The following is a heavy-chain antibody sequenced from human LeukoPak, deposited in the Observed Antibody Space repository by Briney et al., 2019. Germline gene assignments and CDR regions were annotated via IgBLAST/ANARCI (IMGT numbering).Heavy chain of an antibody. V-gene: IGHV3-33*01. D-gene: IGHD5-12*01. CDR3: ATDLSGRQDY. J-gene: IGHJ4*02. Sequence: GGSLRLSCAASGFTFSSYGMHWVRQAPGKGLEWVAVIWYDGSNKYYADSVKGRFTISRDNSKNTLYLQMNSLRAEDTGVYYCATDLSGRQDYWGQGTLVTVSS. CDR1: GFTFSSYG. CDR2: IWYDGSNK.